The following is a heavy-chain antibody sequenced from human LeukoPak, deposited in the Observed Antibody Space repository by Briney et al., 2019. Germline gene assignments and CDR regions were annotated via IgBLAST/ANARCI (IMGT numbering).Heavy chain of an antibody. CDR2: ISAYNGNT. J-gene: IGHJ3*02. D-gene: IGHD3-22*01. V-gene: IGHV1-18*01. CDR3: ARTYYYDSSGYQGSFDI. CDR1: GYTFTSYG. Sequence: ASVKVSCKASGYTFTSYGISWVRQAPGQGLEWMGWISAYNGNTNYAQKFQGRVTMTRDTSISTAYMELSRLRSDDTAVYYCARTYYYDSSGYQGSFDIWGQGTMVTVSS.